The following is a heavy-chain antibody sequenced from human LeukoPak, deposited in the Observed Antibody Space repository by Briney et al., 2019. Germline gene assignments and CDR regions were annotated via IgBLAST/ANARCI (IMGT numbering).Heavy chain of an antibody. CDR3: ARRGDGYNWGYYFDY. D-gene: IGHD5-24*01. V-gene: IGHV3-33*08. Sequence: GGSLRLSCVASGVTLSNYAMSWARQAPGKGLEWVAVIWYDGSNKYYADSVKGRFTISRDNSKNTLYLQMNSLRAEDTAVYYCARRGDGYNWGYYFDYWGQGTLVTVSS. J-gene: IGHJ4*02. CDR2: IWYDGSNK. CDR1: GVTLSNYA.